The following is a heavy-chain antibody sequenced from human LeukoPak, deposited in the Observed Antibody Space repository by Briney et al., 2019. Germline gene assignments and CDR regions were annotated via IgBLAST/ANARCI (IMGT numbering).Heavy chain of an antibody. CDR1: GLPFRSFG. D-gene: IGHD2-2*01. V-gene: IGHV3-33*01. Sequence: GGPLSLSGAASGLPFRSFGMHWVRQAPGKGLKGWAVIWYDGSNKYYADSVKGRFTISRDNSKNTLYLQMNSLRAEDTAVYYCARESSTSCYVDYWGQGTLVTVSS. J-gene: IGHJ4*02. CDR3: ARESSTSCYVDY. CDR2: IWYDGSNK.